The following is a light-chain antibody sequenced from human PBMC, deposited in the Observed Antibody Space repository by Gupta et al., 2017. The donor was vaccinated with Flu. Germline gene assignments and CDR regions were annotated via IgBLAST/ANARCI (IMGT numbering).Light chain of an antibody. V-gene: IGLV3-10*01. Sequence: IRDAYCYQQKSGQAPVLLIYEDSKRPSGSPEGVSGSSSGTMATLTISGAQVEEEADYYCYSPDSRGNNRGVFGTGTKVTVL. CDR1: IRD. CDR2: EDS. CDR3: YSPDSRGNNRGV. J-gene: IGLJ1*01.